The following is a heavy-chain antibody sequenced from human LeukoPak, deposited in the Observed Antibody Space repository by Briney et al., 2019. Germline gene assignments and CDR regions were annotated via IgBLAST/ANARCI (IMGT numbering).Heavy chain of an antibody. CDR3: ARDAERWLQTPFDC. J-gene: IGHJ4*02. CDR1: GFTFSSYE. D-gene: IGHD5-24*01. Sequence: GGSLRLSCAASGFTFSSYEMNWVRQAPGKGLEWVSYISSSGSTIYYADSVKGRFTISRDNAKNSLYLQMNSLRAEDTAVYYCARDAERWLQTPFDCWGQGTLVTVSS. CDR2: ISSSGSTI. V-gene: IGHV3-48*03.